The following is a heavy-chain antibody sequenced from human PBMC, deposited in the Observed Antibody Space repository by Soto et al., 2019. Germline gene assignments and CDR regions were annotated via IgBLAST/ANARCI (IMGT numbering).Heavy chain of an antibody. CDR1: GYNYIAYE. CDR3: ARRMIYATMDF. CDR2: MNPNSGET. D-gene: IGHD2-8*01. Sequence: QVQLVQSGTEVRKPGASVKVSCKASGYNYIAYEIHWVRQAPGQGLEWMGWMNPNSGETGYGQKFQGRITMTTNPSITTAYMELNSLRSEDTAVYFCARRMIYATMDFWAQGTLVTVSS. J-gene: IGHJ4*02. V-gene: IGHV1-8*01.